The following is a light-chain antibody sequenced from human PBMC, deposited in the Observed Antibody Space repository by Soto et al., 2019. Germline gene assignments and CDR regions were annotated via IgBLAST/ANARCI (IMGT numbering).Light chain of an antibody. J-gene: IGLJ2*01. CDR1: SSNIGNNY. CDR2: DTN. CDR3: GTWDSSLSAEV. Sequence: QSVLTQPPSVSAAPGQKVTISCSGSSSNIGNNYVSWYQQLPGTAPKLLIYDTNKRPSGIPDRFSGSKSGTSATLGITGLQTGDEADYYCGTWDSSLSAEVFGGGTKLTVL. V-gene: IGLV1-51*01.